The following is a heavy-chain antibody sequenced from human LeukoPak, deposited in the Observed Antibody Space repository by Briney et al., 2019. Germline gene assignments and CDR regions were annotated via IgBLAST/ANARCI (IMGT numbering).Heavy chain of an antibody. D-gene: IGHD2-21*02. J-gene: IGHJ6*03. V-gene: IGHV3-23*01. Sequence: GGSLRLSCAASGFTFSSYEMNWVRQAPGKGLEWASAISGSGGSTYYADSVKGRFTISRDNSKNTLYLQMNSLRAEDTAVYYCAKDSPYCGGDCSGYYYYYMDVWGKGTTVTVSS. CDR2: ISGSGGST. CDR1: GFTFSSYE. CDR3: AKDSPYCGGDCSGYYYYYMDV.